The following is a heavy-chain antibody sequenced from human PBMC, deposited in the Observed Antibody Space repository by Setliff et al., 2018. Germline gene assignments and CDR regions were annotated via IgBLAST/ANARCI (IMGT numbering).Heavy chain of an antibody. J-gene: IGHJ4*02. CDR2: INHSGST. CDR1: GGSFSGYY. CDR3: ARGRGWYRASGTGLDY. D-gene: IGHD6-19*01. Sequence: SETLSLPCAVYGGSFSGYYWSWIRQPPGKGLEWIGEINHSGSTNYNPSPKSRVTISVDTSKNQFSMKLSSVTAADTAVYYCARGRGWYRASGTGLDYWGQGTLVTVSS. V-gene: IGHV4-34*01.